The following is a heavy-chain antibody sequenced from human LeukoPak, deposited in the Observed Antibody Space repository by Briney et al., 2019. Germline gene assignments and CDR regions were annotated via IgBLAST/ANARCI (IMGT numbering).Heavy chain of an antibody. V-gene: IGHV3-21*01. CDR1: GVTISSYC. CDR3: SRPATVTLVYSFNY. J-gene: IGHJ3*01. Sequence: GGSLSLSCAASGVTISSYCRSWVRQAPGKGLEWVSSISSSSSYIYYADSVKGRFTISRDNANTSLYLQTNSLRAEDAAVYSVSRPATVTLVYSFNYWGLGTMVTVSS. D-gene: IGHD4-17*01. CDR2: ISSSSSYI.